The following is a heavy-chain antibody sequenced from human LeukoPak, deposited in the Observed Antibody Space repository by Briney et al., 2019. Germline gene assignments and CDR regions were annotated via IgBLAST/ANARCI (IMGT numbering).Heavy chain of an antibody. CDR3: ARQYYPYSSSWPNWFDP. J-gene: IGHJ5*02. CDR1: GGSFSGYY. CDR2: INHSGST. D-gene: IGHD6-13*01. Sequence: PSETLSLTCAVYGGSFSGYYWSWIRQPPGKGLEWIGEINHSGSTNYNPSLKSRVTISVDTSKNQFSLKLSSVTAADTAVYYCARQYYPYSSSWPNWFDPWGQGTLVTVSS. V-gene: IGHV4-34*01.